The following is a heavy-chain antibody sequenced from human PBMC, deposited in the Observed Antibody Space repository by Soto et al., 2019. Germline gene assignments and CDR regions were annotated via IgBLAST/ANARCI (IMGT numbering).Heavy chain of an antibody. V-gene: IGHV3-30*18. J-gene: IGHJ6*02. CDR1: GFTFSSYG. Sequence: RLSCAASGFTFSSYGMHWVRQAPGKGLEWVAVISYDGSNKYYADSVKGRFTISRDNSKNTLYLQMNSLRAEDTAVYYCAKDGEYSSSWLYYYYYGMDVWGQGTTVTVSS. D-gene: IGHD6-13*01. CDR3: AKDGEYSSSWLYYYYYGMDV. CDR2: ISYDGSNK.